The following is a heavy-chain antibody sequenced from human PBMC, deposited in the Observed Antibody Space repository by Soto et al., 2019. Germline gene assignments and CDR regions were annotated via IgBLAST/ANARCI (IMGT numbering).Heavy chain of an antibody. CDR1: GSSITSGDYH. J-gene: IGHJ4*02. D-gene: IGHD2-8*01. CDR2: ISHSETT. CDR3: AGFGVGDRDDK. V-gene: IGHV4-30-4*01. Sequence: SETLSLTCSVSGSSITSGDYHWTWIRQAPGKGLEWIGYISHSETTYYSPALKNRIIISSDFSMNQFSLRLNSVTAADTAVYFCAGFGVGDRDDKWGQGTLVTVSS.